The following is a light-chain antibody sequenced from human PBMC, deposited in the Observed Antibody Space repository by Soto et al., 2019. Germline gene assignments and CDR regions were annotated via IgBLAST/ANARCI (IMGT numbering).Light chain of an antibody. Sequence: DIQMTQSPSILSASVGDRVTITCRASQSIRSWLAWYQQKPGKAPKLLIYDAYSLESGVPSRFSGRRSGTEFTLTISSLQPEDFATYYCQQLNSYPITFGQGTRLEIK. V-gene: IGKV1-5*01. J-gene: IGKJ5*01. CDR1: QSIRSW. CDR3: QQLNSYPIT. CDR2: DAY.